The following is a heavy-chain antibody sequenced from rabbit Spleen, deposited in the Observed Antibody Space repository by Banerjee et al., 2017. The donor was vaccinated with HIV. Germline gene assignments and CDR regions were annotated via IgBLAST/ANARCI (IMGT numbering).Heavy chain of an antibody. CDR3: ARVTDGWGLTLFNL. CDR1: GVSFSSNYY. D-gene: IGHD4-1*01. CDR2: IDPVFGST. J-gene: IGHJ4*01. Sequence: QSLEESGGDLVKPGASLTLTCTASGVSFSSNYYMCWVRQAPGKGLEWIGYIDPVFGSTYYASWVNGRFTISSHNAQNTLYLQLNSLTAADTATYFCARVTDGWGLTLFNLWGPGTLVTVS. V-gene: IGHV1S40*01.